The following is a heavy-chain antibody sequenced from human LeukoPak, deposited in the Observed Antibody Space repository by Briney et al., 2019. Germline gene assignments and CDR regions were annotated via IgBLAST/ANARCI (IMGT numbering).Heavy chain of an antibody. CDR1: GYTFTDYY. D-gene: IGHD6-19*01. J-gene: IGHJ4*02. Sequence: ASVKVSCKTSGYTFTDYYMLWVRQAPGQGLEWMGWINLKTGDTNYAQKFQGRVTMTRDTSISTAFMELSSLRSDDTAVYYCARRRSEEFDFDCWGQGTLVTVSS. CDR3: ARRRSEEFDFDC. CDR2: INLKTGDT. V-gene: IGHV1-2*02.